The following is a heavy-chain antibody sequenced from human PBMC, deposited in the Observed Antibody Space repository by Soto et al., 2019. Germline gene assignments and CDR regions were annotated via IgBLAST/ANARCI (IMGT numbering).Heavy chain of an antibody. J-gene: IGHJ1*01. V-gene: IGHV4-31*02. Sequence: RSPSLKVSGRSIMSVSSYWSWIGQYPGLGMAWIGAVYYSGSTYYKPPLKSRLTISVYTCKNQFALMLTAVTAADTAVYYCAREYSRGWYAYFQHWSQGIPVTVS. CDR3: AREYSRGWYAYFQH. CDR2: VYYSGST. CDR1: GRSIMSVSSY. D-gene: IGHD6-19*01.